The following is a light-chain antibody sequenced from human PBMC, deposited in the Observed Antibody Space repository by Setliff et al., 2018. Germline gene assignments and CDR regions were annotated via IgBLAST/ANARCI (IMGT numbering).Light chain of an antibody. Sequence: QSALTQPAAVSRSPGQSITISCTGTSSDVGGYDYVSWYQQHPGKAPKLIIYDVTKRPSGVSSRFSGSKSGNTASLTVSGLQAEDEADYYCSSYEGSNNEVFGTGTKVTVL. V-gene: IGLV2-14*01. CDR3: SSYEGSNNEV. J-gene: IGLJ1*01. CDR1: SSDVGGYDY. CDR2: DVT.